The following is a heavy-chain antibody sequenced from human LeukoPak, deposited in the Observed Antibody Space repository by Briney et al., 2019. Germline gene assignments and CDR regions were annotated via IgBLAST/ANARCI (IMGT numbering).Heavy chain of an antibody. CDR3: ARDSVVAVVFDY. D-gene: IGHD5-12*01. CDR2: ISSSSSYI. Sequence: GGSLRLSCAASGFTFSSYSMNWVRRAPGKGLEWVSSISSSSSYIYYADSVKGRFTISRDNAKNSLYLQMNSLRAEDTAVYYCARDSVVAVVFDYWGQGTLVTVSS. J-gene: IGHJ4*02. V-gene: IGHV3-21*01. CDR1: GFTFSSYS.